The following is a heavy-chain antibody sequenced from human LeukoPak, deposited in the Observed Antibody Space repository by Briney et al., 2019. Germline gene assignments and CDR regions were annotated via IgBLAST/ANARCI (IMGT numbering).Heavy chain of an antibody. CDR1: SGSLSSDNNY. CDR3: AREPFHSYGELLD. J-gene: IGHJ4*02. V-gene: IGHV4-61*02. Sequence: SETLSLTCTVSSGSLSSDNNYWNWIRQPAGKGLEWIGRIYTSGRTSYNPSLRSRVTISVDTSKNRFSLKLTSVTAADTAVYYCAREPFHSYGELLDWGRGTLVTVSS. D-gene: IGHD3-10*01. CDR2: IYTSGRT.